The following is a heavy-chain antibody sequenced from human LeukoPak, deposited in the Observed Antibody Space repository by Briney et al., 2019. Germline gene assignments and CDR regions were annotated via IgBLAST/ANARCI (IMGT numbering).Heavy chain of an antibody. J-gene: IGHJ4*02. D-gene: IGHD3-10*02. CDR3: ARHLGSGSYYSFDY. V-gene: IGHV4-59*01. Sequence: SETLSLTCTVSGGSISSYYWSWIRQPPGKGLEWIGYIYYSGSTNYNPSLKSRVTISVDTSKNQFSLRLSSVTAADTAVYYCARHLGSGSYYSFDYWGQGTLVTVSS. CDR1: GGSISSYY. CDR2: IYYSGST.